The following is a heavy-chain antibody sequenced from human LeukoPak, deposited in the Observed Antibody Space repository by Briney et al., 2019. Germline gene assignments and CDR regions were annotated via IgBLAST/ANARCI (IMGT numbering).Heavy chain of an antibody. Sequence: AGGSLRLSCAASGFTFSSYGMHWVRQAPGKGLEWVAVISYDGSNKYYADSVKGRFTISRDNSKNTLYLQMNSLRAVDTAVYYCARRAGGLARNSWFDPWGQGTLVTVSS. CDR1: GFTFSSYG. CDR2: ISYDGSNK. D-gene: IGHD3-16*01. CDR3: ARRAGGLARNSWFDP. V-gene: IGHV3-30*03. J-gene: IGHJ5*02.